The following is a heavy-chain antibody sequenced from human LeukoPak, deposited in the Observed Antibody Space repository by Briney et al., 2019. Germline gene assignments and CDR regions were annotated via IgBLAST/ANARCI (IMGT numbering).Heavy chain of an antibody. V-gene: IGHV1-69-2*01. Sequence: APVKVSCKASGYSFTDYYMHWVQQAPGKGLEWMGQFDPDDGETRYAEKFQGRVTISADMSTKTSYLDVRGLRSEDTAVYYCARMSRVPRGWFDFWGQGTQVIVSS. D-gene: IGHD4/OR15-4a*01. CDR1: GYSFTDYY. CDR2: FDPDDGET. CDR3: ARMSRVPRGWFDF. J-gene: IGHJ5*01.